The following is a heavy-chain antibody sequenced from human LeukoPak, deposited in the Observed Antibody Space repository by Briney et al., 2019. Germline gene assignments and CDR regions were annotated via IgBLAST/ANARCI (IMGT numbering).Heavy chain of an antibody. D-gene: IGHD6-6*01. CDR2: VCDSGST. V-gene: IGHV4-38-2*02. Sequence: SETLSLTCTASGYSISSTDCCGWSRQPPGEGLEGIGRVCDSGSTYYNPSLKSRVTISGDTSQNQLSLKLSSLTAADTAVYYCARRYYGRGSSSWRYFQHWGQGTLVTVSS. J-gene: IGHJ1*01. CDR1: GYSISSTDC. CDR3: ARRYYGRGSSSWRYFQH.